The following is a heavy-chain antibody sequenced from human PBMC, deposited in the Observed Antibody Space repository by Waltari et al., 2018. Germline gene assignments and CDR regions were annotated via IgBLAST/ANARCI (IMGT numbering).Heavy chain of an antibody. D-gene: IGHD3-3*01. V-gene: IGHV4-39*07. Sequence: QLPLQESCPGLVKPSETLSLTCTVPGGSLSSSSYSCDWTRQPPRKGLVWIGSIYYSGGTYYDPTLKSRVTISVDTSKNQFSLKLSTVTAADTAVYYCARVTLDFWSGYIFDYWGQGTLVTVSS. J-gene: IGHJ4*02. CDR2: IYYSGGT. CDR1: GGSLSSSSYS. CDR3: ARVTLDFWSGYIFDY.